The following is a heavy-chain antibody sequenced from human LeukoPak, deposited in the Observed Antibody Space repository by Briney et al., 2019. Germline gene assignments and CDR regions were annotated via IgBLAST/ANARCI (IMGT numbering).Heavy chain of an antibody. D-gene: IGHD4-17*01. CDR2: IYTSGST. V-gene: IGHV4-61*02. CDR1: GVSISSGSYY. Sequence: SQTLSLTCTVSGVSISSGSYYWSWIRQPAGKGLEWIGRIYTSGSTNYNPSLKSRVTISVDTSKNQFSLKLSSVTAADTAVYYCARECGDYEGVCDAFDIWGQGTMVTVSS. J-gene: IGHJ3*02. CDR3: ARECGDYEGVCDAFDI.